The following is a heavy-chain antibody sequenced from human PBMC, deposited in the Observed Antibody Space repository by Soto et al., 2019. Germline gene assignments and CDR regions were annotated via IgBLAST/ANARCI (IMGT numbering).Heavy chain of an antibody. CDR3: AKDPRFPDFWYYYYGMDV. CDR1: GFTFSSYG. Sequence: GGSLRLSCAASGFTFSSYGMHWVRQAPGKGLEWVAVISYDGSNKYYADSVKGRFTISRDNSKNTLYLQMNSLRAEDTAVYYCAKDPRFPDFWYYYYGMDVWGQGTTVTVSS. J-gene: IGHJ6*02. D-gene: IGHD3-3*01. CDR2: ISYDGSNK. V-gene: IGHV3-30*18.